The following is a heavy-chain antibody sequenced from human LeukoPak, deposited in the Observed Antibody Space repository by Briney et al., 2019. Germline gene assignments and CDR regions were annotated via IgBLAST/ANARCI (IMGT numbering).Heavy chain of an antibody. CDR2: IHTSGST. Sequence: PSETLSLTCTVSGGSISSGSYYWSWIRQPAGKGLEWIGRIHTSGSTNYNPSLKSRVTISLDTSKNQFSLKLSSVTAADTAVYYCARGRDGSSYYFDYWGQGTLATVSS. CDR1: GGSISSGSYY. D-gene: IGHD6-6*01. V-gene: IGHV4-61*02. CDR3: ARGRDGSSYYFDY. J-gene: IGHJ4*02.